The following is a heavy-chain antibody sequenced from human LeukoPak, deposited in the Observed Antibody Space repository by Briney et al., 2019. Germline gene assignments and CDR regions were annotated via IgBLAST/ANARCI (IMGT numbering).Heavy chain of an antibody. Sequence: PGGSLTLSCTVSGFTFNNYDMHWVRQATGKGREWVAAIDNDGDTDYRVSVKGRFTIYRDKGKNSLFLQMDSLRAGDSAVYYCARSLHCSGCRCYLRFLLWGQGTRVSVSS. J-gene: IGHJ1*01. V-gene: IGHV3-13*01. CDR1: GFTFNNYD. CDR2: IDNDGDT. D-gene: IGHD2-15*01. CDR3: ARSLHCSGCRCYLRFLL.